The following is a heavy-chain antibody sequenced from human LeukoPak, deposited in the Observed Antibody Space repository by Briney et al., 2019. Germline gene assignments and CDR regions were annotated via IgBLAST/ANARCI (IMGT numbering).Heavy chain of an antibody. CDR1: GFTFSSFW. J-gene: IGHJ4*02. Sequence: GGSLRLSCAASGFTFSSFWMSWVRQAPGKGLEWVANIKQDGSEKYYVDSVKGRFTISRDNAKNSLHLQMDSLRAEDTAVYYCARGRYCSSSSCFFDYWGQGTVVTVSS. V-gene: IGHV3-7*01. CDR3: ARGRYCSSSSCFFDY. D-gene: IGHD2-2*01. CDR2: IKQDGSEK.